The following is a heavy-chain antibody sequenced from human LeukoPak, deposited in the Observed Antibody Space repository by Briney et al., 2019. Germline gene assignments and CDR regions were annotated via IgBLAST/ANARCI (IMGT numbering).Heavy chain of an antibody. J-gene: IGHJ4*02. D-gene: IGHD6-6*01. Sequence: PGGSLRLSCAASGFTFSSYSMNWVRQAPGKGLEWVSYISSSSSTIYYADSVKGRFTISRDNAKNSLYLQMNSLRAEDTAVYYCARIEYSSSSNGHDYWGQGTLVTVSS. V-gene: IGHV3-48*01. CDR1: GFTFSSYS. CDR2: ISSSSSTI. CDR3: ARIEYSSSSNGHDY.